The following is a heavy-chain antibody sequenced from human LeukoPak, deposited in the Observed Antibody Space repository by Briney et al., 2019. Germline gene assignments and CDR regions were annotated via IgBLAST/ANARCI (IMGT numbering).Heavy chain of an antibody. CDR3: ARARVDTAIADLDF. CDR2: IDPIDSYT. D-gene: IGHD5-18*01. V-gene: IGHV5-10-1*01. CDR1: GYRFPSYW. Sequence: GESLKISCKASGYRFPSYWITWVRQMPGKGLEWMGGIDPIDSYTTYSPSFQGHVTISADKSIATVYLQWSSLKASDTALYYRARARVDTAIADLDFWGQGNLVTGSP. J-gene: IGHJ4*02.